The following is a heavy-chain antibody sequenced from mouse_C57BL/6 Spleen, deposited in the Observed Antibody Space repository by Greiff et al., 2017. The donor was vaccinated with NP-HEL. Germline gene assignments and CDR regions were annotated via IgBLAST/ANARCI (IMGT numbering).Heavy chain of an antibody. CDR2: IDPSDSYT. CDR1: GYTFTSYW. J-gene: IGHJ1*03. Sequence: QVQLQQPGAELVKPGASVKLSCKASGYTFTSYWMQWVKQRPGQGLEWIGEIDPSDSYTNYNQKFKGKATLTVDTSSSTAYMQLSSLTSEDSAVYYCARRGYYGIGYFDVWGTGTTVTVSS. V-gene: IGHV1-50*01. D-gene: IGHD1-1*01. CDR3: ARRGYYGIGYFDV.